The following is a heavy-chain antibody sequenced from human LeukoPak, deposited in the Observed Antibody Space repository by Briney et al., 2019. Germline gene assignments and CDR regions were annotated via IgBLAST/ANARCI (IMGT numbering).Heavy chain of an antibody. D-gene: IGHD3-3*01. V-gene: IGHV1-46*01. CDR3: ARDRRGNYDFWSLTMDV. CDR2: INPSGGST. CDR1: GYTFTSYY. Sequence: ASVKVSCKASGYTFTSYYMHWVRQAPGQGLEWMGIINPSGGSTSYAQKFQGRVTMTRDTSTSTAYMELSSLRSEDTAVYYCARDRRGNYDFWSLTMDVWGKGTTVTVSS. J-gene: IGHJ6*04.